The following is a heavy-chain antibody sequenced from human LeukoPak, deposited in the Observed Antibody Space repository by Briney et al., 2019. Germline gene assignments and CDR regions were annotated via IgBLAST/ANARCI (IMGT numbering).Heavy chain of an antibody. V-gene: IGHV4-30-4*01. CDR1: GGSITSGDYY. J-gene: IGHJ5*02. D-gene: IGHD1-1*01. CDR3: ARTKDTTVIMFDN. Sequence: SQTLSLTCTVSGGSITSGDYYWSWIRQSPGKGLEWIGYIYYSGGSYYNPSLRSRVTISIDRSKNQLSLKLGSVTAADTAVYYCARTKDTTVIMFDNWGQGTLVTVSS. CDR2: IYYSGGS.